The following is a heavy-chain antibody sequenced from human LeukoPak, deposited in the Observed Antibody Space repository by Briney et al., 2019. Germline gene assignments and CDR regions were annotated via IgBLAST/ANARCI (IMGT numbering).Heavy chain of an antibody. CDR1: GFTFSSYA. CDR3: ITMVRGVPSGY. D-gene: IGHD3-10*01. J-gene: IGHJ4*02. V-gene: IGHV3-23*01. CDR2: ISGSGGST. Sequence: GGSLRLSCAASGFTFSSYAMSWVRQAPGKGLEWVSAISGSGGSTYYADSVKGRFTISRDNSENTLYLQMNSLRAEDTAVYYCITMVRGVPSGYWGQGTLVSVSS.